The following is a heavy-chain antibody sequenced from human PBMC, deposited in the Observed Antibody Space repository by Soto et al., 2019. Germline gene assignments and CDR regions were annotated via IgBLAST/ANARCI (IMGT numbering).Heavy chain of an antibody. CDR2: IHGGDSNT. D-gene: IGHD6-19*01. J-gene: IGHJ5*02. CDR1: CYMFTNYW. Sequence: PGESLKISCKGSCYMFTNYWIGLVRQMPGKGLEGMGIIHGGDSNTSDRPCFEGQVAISTGKSINTAYLQWSSLKASDTAMYYCARRVTSTTGWESWGQGTLVTVSS. CDR3: ARRVTSTTGWES. V-gene: IGHV5-51*01.